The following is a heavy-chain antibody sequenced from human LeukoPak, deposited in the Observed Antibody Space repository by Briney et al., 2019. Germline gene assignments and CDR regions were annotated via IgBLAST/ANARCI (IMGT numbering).Heavy chain of an antibody. Sequence: SETLSLTCTASGGSISCSSYCWRRIRQPPGKEPECVRTTCVGESASYSPSLKSRVAISVDTAKNPVSLKLSSVTAADTAVYYCAGVYVIGWNPSYFDCCGQGTLVTVSS. V-gene: IGHV4-39*07. CDR3: AGVYVIGWNPSYFDC. D-gene: IGHD6-19*01. J-gene: IGHJ4*02. CDR1: GGSISCSSYC. CDR2: TCVGESA.